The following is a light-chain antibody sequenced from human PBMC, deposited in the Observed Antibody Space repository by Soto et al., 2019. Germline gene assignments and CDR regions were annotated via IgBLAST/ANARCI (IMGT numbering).Light chain of an antibody. J-gene: IGKJ1*01. V-gene: IGKV1-39*01. CDR1: QSISSY. Sequence: DIQMTQPPSSLSASVGDRVTITCRASQSISSYLNWYQQKPGKAPKLLIYAASSLQSGVPSRFSGSGSGTDFTLSISSLQPEDFATYYCHQSYSTLWTFGQGTKVDIK. CDR3: HQSYSTLWT. CDR2: AAS.